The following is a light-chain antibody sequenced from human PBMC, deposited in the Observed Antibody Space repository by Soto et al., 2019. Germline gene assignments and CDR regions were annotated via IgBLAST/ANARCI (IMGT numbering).Light chain of an antibody. J-gene: IGKJ4*01. CDR2: GAS. Sequence: EIVMTQSPATLSVSPGERVTLSCRASQSVNNNLAWYQQKPGQAPRLLIYGASTRATGIPARFSGSGSGAEFTLTISSLQSGDFAVYYCQQYNNWPLTFGGGTKVEI. CDR1: QSVNNN. V-gene: IGKV3-15*01. CDR3: QQYNNWPLT.